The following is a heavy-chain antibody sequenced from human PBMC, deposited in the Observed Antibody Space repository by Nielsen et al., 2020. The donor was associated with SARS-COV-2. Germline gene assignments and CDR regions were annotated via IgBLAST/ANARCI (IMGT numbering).Heavy chain of an antibody. CDR1: GGSISSYY. Sequence: GSLRLSCTVSGGSISSYYWSWIRQPPGKGLEWIGYIYYSGSTNYNPSLKSRVTISVDTSKNQFSLKLSSVTAADTAVYYCARDPGIPNYYYYGMDVWGQGTTVTVSS. CDR3: ARDPGIPNYYYYGMDV. V-gene: IGHV4-59*01. CDR2: IYYSGST. D-gene: IGHD3-10*01. J-gene: IGHJ6*02.